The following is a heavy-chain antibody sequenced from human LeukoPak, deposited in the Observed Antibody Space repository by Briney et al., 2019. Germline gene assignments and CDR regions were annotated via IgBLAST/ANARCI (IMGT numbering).Heavy chain of an antibody. D-gene: IGHD6-19*01. CDR2: TYFRSQWYY. J-gene: IGHJ4*02. Sequence: SQTLSLTCAISGDSVSSISGAWNWIRQSPSRGLEWLGRTYFRSQWYYDYAVSFKGRITINPDTSNNQFSLLLTSVTPEDTAVYYCARDVANTGWYTFDYWGQGTLVTVSS. CDR3: ARDVANTGWYTFDY. V-gene: IGHV6-1*01. CDR1: GDSVSSISGA.